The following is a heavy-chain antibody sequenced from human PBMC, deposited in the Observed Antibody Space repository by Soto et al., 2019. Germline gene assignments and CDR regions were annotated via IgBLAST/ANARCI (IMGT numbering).Heavy chain of an antibody. J-gene: IGHJ4*02. CDR2: IRSKAYGGTT. CDR3: TRGFESLYFDSSGPFDY. V-gene: IGHV3-49*03. D-gene: IGHD3-22*01. Sequence: PGGSLRLSCTASGFTFGDYAMSWFRQAPGKGLEWVGFIRSKAYGGTTEYAASVKGRFTISRDDSKAVAYLQMNSLKTEDTAVYYCTRGFESLYFDSSGPFDYWGKGTLVTVSS. CDR1: GFTFGDYA.